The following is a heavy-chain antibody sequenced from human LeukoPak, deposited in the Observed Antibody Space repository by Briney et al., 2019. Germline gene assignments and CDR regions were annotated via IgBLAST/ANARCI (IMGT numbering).Heavy chain of an antibody. Sequence: RGASVKVSCKASGYTFTDHSLYWVRQAPGQGLEWVGWVNTNSGATSYAQRFQGRVTMTRDTSINTAYMELNRLTSEDTAVYYCSRDSVDSSGQGDLQHWGQGTLVSVSS. J-gene: IGHJ1*01. CDR1: GYTFTDHS. V-gene: IGHV1-2*02. CDR3: SRDSVDSSGQGDLQH. D-gene: IGHD3-22*01. CDR2: VNTNSGAT.